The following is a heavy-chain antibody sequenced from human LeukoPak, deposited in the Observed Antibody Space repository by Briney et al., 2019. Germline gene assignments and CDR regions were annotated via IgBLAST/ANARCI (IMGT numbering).Heavy chain of an antibody. CDR1: GFTFTSYY. Sequence: ASVKVSCKASGFTFTSYYMHWVRQAPGQGLEWMGLINPSGGSTSYAQKLQGRVTMTTDTSTRPASMGLRSLSAYDTAVYFCARDRDMITFGGANFDYWGQGTLVTVSS. J-gene: IGHJ4*02. CDR3: ARDRDMITFGGANFDY. D-gene: IGHD3-16*01. CDR2: INPSGGST. V-gene: IGHV1-46*01.